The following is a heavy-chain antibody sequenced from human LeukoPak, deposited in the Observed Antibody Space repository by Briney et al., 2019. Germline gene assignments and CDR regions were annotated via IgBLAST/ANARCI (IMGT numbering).Heavy chain of an antibody. CDR2: IRYDGSNK. CDR1: GSTFSSYG. V-gene: IGHV3-30*02. J-gene: IGHJ3*02. Sequence: PGGSLRLSCAASGSTFSSYGMHWVRQAPGKGLEWVAFIRYDGSNKYYADSVKGRFTISRDNSKNTLYLQMNSLRAEDTAVYYCAKGHYYDSSGYYYADIWGQGTMVTVSS. D-gene: IGHD3-22*01. CDR3: AKGHYYDSSGYYYADI.